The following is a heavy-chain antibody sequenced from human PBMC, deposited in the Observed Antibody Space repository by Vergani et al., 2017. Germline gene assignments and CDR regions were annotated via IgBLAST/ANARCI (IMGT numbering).Heavy chain of an antibody. Sequence: QVQLQESGPGLVKPSQTLSLTCTVSGGSISSGDYYWSWIRQPPGKGLEWIGYIYYSGSTYYNPSLKSRVTISLDTSKNQFSLKLSSVTAADTAVYYCARGKKDWNYGDYYYYMDVWGKGTTVTVSS. CDR2: IYYSGST. CDR3: ARGKKDWNYGDYYYYMDV. J-gene: IGHJ6*03. V-gene: IGHV4-30-4*01. CDR1: GGSISSGDYY. D-gene: IGHD1-7*01.